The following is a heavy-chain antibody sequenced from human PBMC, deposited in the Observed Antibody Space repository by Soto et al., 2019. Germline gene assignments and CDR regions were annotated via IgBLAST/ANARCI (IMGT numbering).Heavy chain of an antibody. CDR2: IWYDGSNK. CDR3: ARDPTTSMTTVVDDAFDI. J-gene: IGHJ3*02. CDR1: GFTFSSYG. Sequence: QVQLVESGGGVVQPGRSLRLSCAASGFTFSSYGMHWVRQAPGKGLEWVAVIWYDGSNKYYADSVKGRFTISRDNSKNTLYLQMNSLRAEDTAVYYCARDPTTSMTTVVDDAFDIWGQGTMVTVSS. D-gene: IGHD4-17*01. V-gene: IGHV3-33*01.